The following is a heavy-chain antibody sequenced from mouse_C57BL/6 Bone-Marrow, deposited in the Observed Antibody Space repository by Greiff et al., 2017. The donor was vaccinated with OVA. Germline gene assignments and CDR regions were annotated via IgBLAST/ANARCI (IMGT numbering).Heavy chain of an antibody. J-gene: IGHJ3*01. CDR3: ARRGTGFAY. Sequence: VHVKQSGPELVKPGASVKIPCKASGYTFTDYNMDWVKQSHGKSLEWIGDINPNNGGTIYNQKFKGKATLTVDKSSSTAYMELRSLTSEDTAVYYCARRGTGFAYWGQGTLVTVSA. CDR2: INPNNGGT. D-gene: IGHD3-3*01. CDR1: GYTFTDYN. V-gene: IGHV1-18*01.